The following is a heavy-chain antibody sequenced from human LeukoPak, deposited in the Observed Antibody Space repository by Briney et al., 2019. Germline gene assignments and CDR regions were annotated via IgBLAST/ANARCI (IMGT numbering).Heavy chain of an antibody. CDR2: INSDGSST. Sequence: PGGSLRLSCAASGFTFNSYAMHWVRQAPGKGLVWVSRINSDGSSTNYADSVKGRFTISRDNAKNTLYMQMNSLRAEDTAVYYCATHMSTVTNFDYWGQGTLVTVSS. D-gene: IGHD4-17*01. CDR3: ATHMSTVTNFDY. CDR1: GFTFNSYA. V-gene: IGHV3-74*01. J-gene: IGHJ4*02.